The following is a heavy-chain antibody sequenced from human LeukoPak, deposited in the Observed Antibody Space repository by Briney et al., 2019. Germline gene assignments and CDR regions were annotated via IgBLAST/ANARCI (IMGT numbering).Heavy chain of an antibody. V-gene: IGHV3-66*04. CDR1: GFTVSSNY. J-gene: IGHJ4*02. CDR3: AKHMWLGD. Sequence: GGSLRLSCAVSGFTVSSNYMSWVRQAPGKGLEWVSVIYRSGSTDYADSVKGRFTISRDNSKNTLYLQMNSLRAEDTAVYYCAKHMWLGDWGQGTLVTVSS. CDR2: IYRSGST. D-gene: IGHD3-22*01.